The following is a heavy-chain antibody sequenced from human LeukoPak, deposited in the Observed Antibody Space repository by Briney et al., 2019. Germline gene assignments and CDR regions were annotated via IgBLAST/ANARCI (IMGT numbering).Heavy chain of an antibody. Sequence: ASVNVSCKASGYTFTGYYMHCLGQDPGQRLEWVGLINPNSGGTNYAQKFQGRVTMTRDTSISTAYMELSRLRSDDTAVYYCARAGDGYYYMDDWGKGTTVTVSS. CDR2: INPNSGGT. CDR1: GYTFTGYY. V-gene: IGHV1-2*02. CDR3: ARAGDGYYYMDD. J-gene: IGHJ6*03. D-gene: IGHD7-27*01.